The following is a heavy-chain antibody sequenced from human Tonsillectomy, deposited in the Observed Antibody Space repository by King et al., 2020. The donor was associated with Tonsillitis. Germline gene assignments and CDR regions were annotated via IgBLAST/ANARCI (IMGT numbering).Heavy chain of an antibody. J-gene: IGHJ6*02. V-gene: IGHV3-30*18. CDR1: GFTFSSYG. CDR2: ISYDGSNK. Sequence: VQLVESGGGVVQPGRSLRLSCAASGFTFSSYGMHWVRQAPGKGLEWVAVISYDGSNKYYADSVKGRFTISRDNSKNTLYLQMNSLRAEDTAVYYCAKDLVVKATTHYYGMDVWGQGTTFTVSS. CDR3: AKDLVVKATTHYYGMDV. D-gene: IGHD2-2*01.